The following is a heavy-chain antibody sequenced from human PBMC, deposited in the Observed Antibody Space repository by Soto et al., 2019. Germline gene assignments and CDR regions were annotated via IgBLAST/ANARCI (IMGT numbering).Heavy chain of an antibody. V-gene: IGHV3-23*01. Sequence: LRLSCAASGFTFSSYAMSWVRQAPGKGLEWVSAISGSGGSTYYADSVKGRFTISRDNSKNTLYLQMNSLRAEDTAVYYCAKLGVPSIYDFWSGYYFGYFDYWGQGTLVTVSS. D-gene: IGHD3-3*01. CDR1: GFTFSSYA. CDR3: AKLGVPSIYDFWSGYYFGYFDY. CDR2: ISGSGGST. J-gene: IGHJ4*02.